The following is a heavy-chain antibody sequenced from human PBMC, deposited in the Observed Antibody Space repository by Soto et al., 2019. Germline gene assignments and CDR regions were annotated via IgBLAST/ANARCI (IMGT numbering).Heavy chain of an antibody. CDR3: ARVPDTAKSKDHYYYYFGVDV. CDR2: IIPILGTA. J-gene: IGHJ6*02. D-gene: IGHD5-18*01. CDR1: GCAFSSYA. V-gene: IGHV1-69*01. Sequence: QVQLVQSGAEVKKPGSSVKVSCKASGCAFSSYAISWVRQAPGQGLEWMGGIIPILGTANYAQKFQGRATTTSDESTSTAYMQLSSLRSEDTAGYYCARVPDTAKSKDHYYYYFGVDVWGQGTTVTVSS.